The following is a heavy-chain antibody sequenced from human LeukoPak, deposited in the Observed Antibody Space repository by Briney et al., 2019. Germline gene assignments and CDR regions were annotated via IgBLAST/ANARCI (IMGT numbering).Heavy chain of an antibody. Sequence: SETLSLTCAVYGGPFSGYYWSWIRQPPGKGLEWIGEINHSGSTNYNPSLKSRVTISVDTSKNQFSLKLSSVTAADTAVYYCARESPRGYSYGLGAFDIWGQGTMVTVSS. J-gene: IGHJ3*02. CDR3: ARESPRGYSYGLGAFDI. D-gene: IGHD5-18*01. V-gene: IGHV4-34*01. CDR1: GGPFSGYY. CDR2: INHSGST.